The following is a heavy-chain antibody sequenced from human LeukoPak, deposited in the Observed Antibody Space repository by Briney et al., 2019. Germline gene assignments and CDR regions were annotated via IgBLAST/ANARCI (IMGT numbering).Heavy chain of an antibody. V-gene: IGHV3-30*02. D-gene: IGHD3-22*01. J-gene: IGHJ4*02. Sequence: GGSLRLSCAASGFTFSTYGMHWVRQAPGKGLEWVAFIRYDGSNKYYTDSVKGQFTISRDDSKSTLYLQMNSLRAEDTAVYYCAKGQYYYDSSGYYYRTYYFDYWGQGTLVTVSS. CDR2: IRYDGSNK. CDR1: GFTFSTYG. CDR3: AKGQYYYDSSGYYYRTYYFDY.